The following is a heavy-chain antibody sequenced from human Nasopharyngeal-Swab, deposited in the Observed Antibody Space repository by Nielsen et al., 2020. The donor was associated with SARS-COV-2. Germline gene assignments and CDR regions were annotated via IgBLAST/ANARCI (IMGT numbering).Heavy chain of an antibody. J-gene: IGHJ4*02. CDR3: ARDRYLIPSAAGKDY. D-gene: IGHD6-13*01. V-gene: IGHV1-46*01. CDR2: INPSGGST. CDR1: GYIFPSHY. Sequence: ASVQVSCKASGYIFPSHYMLWVRQPPGQGLEWMGIINPSGGSTSYAQKFQGRVTMTRDTSTSTVYMELSSLRSEDTAVYYCARDRYLIPSAAGKDYWGQGTLVTVSS.